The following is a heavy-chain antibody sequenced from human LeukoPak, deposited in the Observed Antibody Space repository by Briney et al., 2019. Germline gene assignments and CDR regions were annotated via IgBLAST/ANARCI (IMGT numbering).Heavy chain of an antibody. CDR3: ARHPTVTSFLFDY. CDR2: IYYSGNT. D-gene: IGHD4-17*01. Sequence: PSQTLSLTCAVSGYSISSGYYWGWIRQPPGKGLEWIGSIYYSGNTYYNPSLKSRVTTSVDTSKKRFSLKLRSVTAADTAVYYCARHPTVTSFLFDYWGQGTLVTVSS. V-gene: IGHV4-38-2*01. J-gene: IGHJ4*02. CDR1: GYSISSGYY.